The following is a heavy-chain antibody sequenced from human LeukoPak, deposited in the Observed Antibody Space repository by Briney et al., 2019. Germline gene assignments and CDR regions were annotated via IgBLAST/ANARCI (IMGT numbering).Heavy chain of an antibody. CDR3: ARGGKRFGGSSWYDY. Sequence: SETLSLTCTVSGGSISSYYWSWIRQPPGKGLEWIGYIYYSGSTDYIPSLKSRVTISVDTSKNQFSLKLSSVTAADTAVYYCARGGKRFGGSSWYDYWGQGTLVTVSS. CDR1: GGSISSYY. CDR2: IYYSGST. D-gene: IGHD6-13*01. J-gene: IGHJ4*02. V-gene: IGHV4-59*12.